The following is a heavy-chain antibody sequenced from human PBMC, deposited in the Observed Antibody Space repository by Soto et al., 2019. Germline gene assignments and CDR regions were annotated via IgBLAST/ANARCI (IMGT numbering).Heavy chain of an antibody. CDR1: GGSISSYY. V-gene: IGHV4-59*01. J-gene: IGHJ6*02. Sequence: SETLSLTCTVSGGSISSYYWSWIRQPPGKGLEWIGYIYYSGSTNYNPSLKSRVTISVDTSKNQFSLKLSSVTAADTAVYYCARYSSSSGRQAGDYYYYGMDVWGQGTTVTV. D-gene: IGHD6-6*01. CDR2: IYYSGST. CDR3: ARYSSSSGRQAGDYYYYGMDV.